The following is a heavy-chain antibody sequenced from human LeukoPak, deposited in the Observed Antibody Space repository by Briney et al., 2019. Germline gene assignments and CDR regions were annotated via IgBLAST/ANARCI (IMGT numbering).Heavy chain of an antibody. Sequence: SETLSLTCTVSGGSISSYYWSWIRQPPGKGLEWIAFVYYTGTTNYNPSLKSRATISVDTSKNQVSLRLSSVTAADTAVYYCARGQGDAFDIWGQGTMVTASS. CDR3: ARGQGDAFDI. CDR2: VYYTGTT. V-gene: IGHV4-59*12. J-gene: IGHJ3*02. CDR1: GGSISSYY.